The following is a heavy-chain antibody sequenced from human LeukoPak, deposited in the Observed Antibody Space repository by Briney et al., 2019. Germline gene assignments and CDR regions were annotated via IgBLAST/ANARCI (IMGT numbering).Heavy chain of an antibody. CDR1: GFTFSNAW. CDR2: IKSKTDGGTT. J-gene: IGHJ4*02. Sequence: PGGSLRLSCAASGFTFSNAWMSWVRQAPGKGLEWVGRIKSKTDGGTTDYAAPVKGRFTISRDDSKNTLYLQMNSLKTEDTAVYYCTTSPAGVRGVWDDYWGQGTLVTVSS. V-gene: IGHV3-15*01. D-gene: IGHD3-10*01. CDR3: TTSPAGVRGVWDDY.